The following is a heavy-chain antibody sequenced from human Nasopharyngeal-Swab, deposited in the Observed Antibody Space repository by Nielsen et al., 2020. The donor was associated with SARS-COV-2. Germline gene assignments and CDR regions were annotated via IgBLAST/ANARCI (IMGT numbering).Heavy chain of an antibody. CDR2: ISSNGGST. CDR3: ARDATGLDY. V-gene: IGHV3-64*01. J-gene: IGHJ4*02. D-gene: IGHD1-14*01. Sequence: GESLISCAASGFTFSSYAMHWVRQAPGKGLEYVSAISSNGGSTYYANSVKGRFTISRDNSKNTLYLQMNSLRAEDTAVYHCARDATGLDYWGQGTLVTVSS. CDR1: GFTFSSYA.